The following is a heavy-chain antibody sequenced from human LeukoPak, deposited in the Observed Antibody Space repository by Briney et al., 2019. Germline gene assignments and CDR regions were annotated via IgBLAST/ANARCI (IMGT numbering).Heavy chain of an antibody. CDR2: INPSGGST. CDR1: GYTFTSYY. V-gene: IGHV1-46*01. Sequence: GASVKVSCKASGYTFTSYYMHWVRQAPGQGLEWMGIINPSGGSTSYAQKFQGRVTMTRDTYTSTVYMELSSLRSEDTAVYYCARDRVGIGPFDYWGQGTLVTVSS. J-gene: IGHJ4*02. D-gene: IGHD2-2*01. CDR3: ARDRVGIGPFDY.